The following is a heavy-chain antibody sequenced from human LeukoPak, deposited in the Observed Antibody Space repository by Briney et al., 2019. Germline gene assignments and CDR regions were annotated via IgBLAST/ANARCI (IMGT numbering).Heavy chain of an antibody. Sequence: SETLSVTCTVPGGSISRYYWTWIRQPAGKGLEWIGRIYTTGSTNYTPSLTSRVTMSLDTSKNQFSLKLSSVTAADAAVYSWAIQIAVAGKAGFDYWGQGTLVTVSS. CDR3: AIQIAVAGKAGFDY. CDR1: GGSISRYY. V-gene: IGHV4-4*07. CDR2: IYTTGST. J-gene: IGHJ4*02. D-gene: IGHD6-19*01.